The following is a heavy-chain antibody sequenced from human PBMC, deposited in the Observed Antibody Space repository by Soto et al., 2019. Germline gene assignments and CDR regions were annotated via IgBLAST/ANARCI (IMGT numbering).Heavy chain of an antibody. CDR3: ARVWVTTVTAWFDL. CDR2: INPFSGAA. J-gene: IGHJ5*02. CDR1: GGTLSSYA. Sequence: QVQLVQSGAEVKKPGSSVKVSCTPFGGTLSSYAITWMRQAPGQGLEWMGGINPFSGAANYAQKFQGRVTITADESTNTAYMDLSSLRSEDTAVYFCARVWVTTVTAWFDLWGQGTLVTVSS. D-gene: IGHD4-17*01. V-gene: IGHV1-69*01.